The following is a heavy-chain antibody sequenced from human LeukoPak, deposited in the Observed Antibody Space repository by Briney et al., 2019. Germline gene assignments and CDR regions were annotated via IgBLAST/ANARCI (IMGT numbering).Heavy chain of an antibody. D-gene: IGHD2-8*02. CDR1: GFTFDDYG. CDR3: VGGYDPHY. CDR2: INSDGSDT. Sequence: GGSLRLSCAASGFTFDDYGMTWVRQAPGKGLVWVSRINSDGSDTSYADSVKGRLTISRDNAKNTLYLQMNSLRAEDTAIYYCVGGYDPHYWGQGTLVTVSS. J-gene: IGHJ4*02. V-gene: IGHV3-74*01.